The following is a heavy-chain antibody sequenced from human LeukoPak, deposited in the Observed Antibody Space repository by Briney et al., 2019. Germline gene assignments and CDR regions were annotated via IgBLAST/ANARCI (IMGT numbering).Heavy chain of an antibody. J-gene: IGHJ4*02. CDR2: ISSNGGST. CDR1: GFTFSTYG. D-gene: IGHD6-13*01. V-gene: IGHV3-64D*06. Sequence: PGWSLRLSCSASGFTFSTYGMHWVRQAPGKGLEYVSAISSNGGSTQYADSVKGRFTISRDNSKNTVYIQMSNLRPEDTAVYYYRATGTSGRDYWGQGTLVTVSS. CDR3: RATGTSGRDY.